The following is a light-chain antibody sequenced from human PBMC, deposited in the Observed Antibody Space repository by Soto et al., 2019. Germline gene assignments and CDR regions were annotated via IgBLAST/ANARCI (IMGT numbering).Light chain of an antibody. V-gene: IGKV3-20*01. Sequence: EIVLTQSPGTLSVSPGKRATLSCRASETISSNLLAWYQQKPGQAPSLLIYGTSSRATVIPDRFSGSGSGTDFTLTISRLEPEDSATYYCQQYASWTFGQGTKVEIK. CDR1: ETISSNL. CDR2: GTS. J-gene: IGKJ1*01. CDR3: QQYASWT.